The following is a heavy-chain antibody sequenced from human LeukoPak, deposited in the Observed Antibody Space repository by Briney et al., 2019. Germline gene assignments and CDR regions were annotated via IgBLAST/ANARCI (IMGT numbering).Heavy chain of an antibody. J-gene: IGHJ4*02. CDR3: AKGRTAAGYHPFTDY. Sequence: PGGSLRPSCAASGFTFSSYGMHWVRQAPGKGLEWVAFIRYDGSNKYYADSVKGRFTISRDHSKNTLYLQMNSLRAEDTAGYYCAKGRTAAGYHPFTDYWGQGTLVTVSS. V-gene: IGHV3-30*02. D-gene: IGHD6-13*01. CDR1: GFTFSSYG. CDR2: IRYDGSNK.